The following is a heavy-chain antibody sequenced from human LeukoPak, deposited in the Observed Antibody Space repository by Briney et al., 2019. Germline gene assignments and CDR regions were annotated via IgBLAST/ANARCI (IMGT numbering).Heavy chain of an antibody. J-gene: IGHJ4*02. CDR3: ARAELRGYSYGLRY. V-gene: IGHV4-59*01. Sequence: PSETLSLTCTVSGGSISSYYWSWIRQPPGKGLEWIGYIYYSGSTNYNPSLKSRVTISVDTSKNQFSLKLSSVTAADTAVYYCARAELRGYSYGLRYWGQGTLVTVSS. CDR1: GGSISSYY. D-gene: IGHD5-18*01. CDR2: IYYSGST.